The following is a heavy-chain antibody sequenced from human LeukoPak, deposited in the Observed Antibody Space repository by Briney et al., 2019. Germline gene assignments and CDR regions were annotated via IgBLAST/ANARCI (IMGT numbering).Heavy chain of an antibody. D-gene: IGHD1-14*01. Sequence: ASVKVSCKASGYTFTSYTIHWVRQAPGQSLEWMGWISVGNGDSKCSQDFQGRVTLTRDTSATTAYLEVSSLRPEDMAVYYCARERGIRDAFDFWGQGTMVTVSS. CDR3: ARERGIRDAFDF. J-gene: IGHJ3*01. V-gene: IGHV1-3*03. CDR1: GYTFTSYT. CDR2: ISVGNGDS.